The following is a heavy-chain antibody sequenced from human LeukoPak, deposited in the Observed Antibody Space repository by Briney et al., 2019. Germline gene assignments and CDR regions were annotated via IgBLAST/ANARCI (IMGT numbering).Heavy chain of an antibody. CDR2: IKHDGSDK. D-gene: IGHD5-24*01. V-gene: IGHV3-7*04. J-gene: IGHJ4*02. Sequence: PGGSLRLSCAASGFTFSSYWMSWVRQAPGKGLEWVANIKHDGSDKYYVDSVKGRFTISRDNAKNSLYLQMNSLRAEDTAIYYCTRVGYIDEGIDYWGQGTLVTVSS. CDR3: TRVGYIDEGIDY. CDR1: GFTFSSYW.